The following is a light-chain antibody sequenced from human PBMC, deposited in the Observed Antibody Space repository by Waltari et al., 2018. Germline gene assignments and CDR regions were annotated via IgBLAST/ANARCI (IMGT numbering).Light chain of an antibody. CDR1: QSLLYSNGYNY. CDR3: MQALQTPLT. J-gene: IGKJ4*01. CDR2: LGS. V-gene: IGKV2-28*01. Sequence: EIVLTQSPLSLPVPPGEPASISCTSSQSLLYSNGYNYLDWYLQKPGQSPQLLIYLGSNRASGVPDRFSGSGSGTDFTLNITRVEAEDVGVYYCMQALQTPLTFGGGTKVEIK.